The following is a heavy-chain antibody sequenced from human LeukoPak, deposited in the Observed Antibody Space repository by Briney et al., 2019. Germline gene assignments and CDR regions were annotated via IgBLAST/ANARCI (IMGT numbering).Heavy chain of an antibody. Sequence: GGSLRLSCAASGFTFSSYGMSWVRQAPGKGVEWVSAISGSGGSTYYADSVKGRFTISRDNSKNTLYLQMNSLRAEDTAVYYCAKYSGYEYYYHYYMDVWGKGTTVTISS. CDR2: ISGSGGST. J-gene: IGHJ6*03. CDR3: AKYSGYEYYYHYYMDV. CDR1: GFTFSSYG. D-gene: IGHD5-12*01. V-gene: IGHV3-23*01.